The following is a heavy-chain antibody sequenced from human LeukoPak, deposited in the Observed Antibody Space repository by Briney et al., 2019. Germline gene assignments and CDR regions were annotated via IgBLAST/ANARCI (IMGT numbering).Heavy chain of an antibody. CDR3: ARGRWLRDAFDI. CDR1: GYTFTSYD. Sequence: ASVKVSCKASGYTFTSYDINWVRQATGQGLEWMGWMNPNSGNTGYAQKFQGRVTMTRNTSTSTAYMELSSLRSDDTAVYYCARGRWLRDAFDIWGQGTMLTVSS. J-gene: IGHJ3*02. D-gene: IGHD2-15*01. V-gene: IGHV1-8*01. CDR2: MNPNSGNT.